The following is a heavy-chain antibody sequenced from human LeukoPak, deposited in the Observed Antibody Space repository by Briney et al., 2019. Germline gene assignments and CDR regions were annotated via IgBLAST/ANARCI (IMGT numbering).Heavy chain of an antibody. J-gene: IGHJ4*02. Sequence: GESLEISCKGSGYSFTNYWIAWVRQMPGKGLEWMGIIYPGDSDTRYSPSFQGQVTISADKSISTAYLQWSSLKASDTAIYYCARQVTSTRSPDYWGQGALVTVSS. D-gene: IGHD2-21*02. CDR2: IYPGDSDT. V-gene: IGHV5-51*01. CDR3: ARQVTSTRSPDY. CDR1: GYSFTNYW.